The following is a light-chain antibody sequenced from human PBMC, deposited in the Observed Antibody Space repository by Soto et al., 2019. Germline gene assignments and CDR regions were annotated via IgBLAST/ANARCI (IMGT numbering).Light chain of an antibody. V-gene: IGKV3-11*01. J-gene: IGKJ5*01. Sequence: ELVLTQSPATLSLSPGARATLSCRASQSVSSYLAWYQQKPGQAPRLLIYDASNGATGIPARFSVSGSGTDFTLTISSLEPEDGAVYDGQQRSNWPITFGQGTRLEI. CDR1: QSVSSY. CDR3: QQRSNWPIT. CDR2: DAS.